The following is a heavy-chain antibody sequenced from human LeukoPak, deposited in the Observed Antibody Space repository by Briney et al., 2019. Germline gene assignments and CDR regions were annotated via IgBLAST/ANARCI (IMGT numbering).Heavy chain of an antibody. CDR2: INPSSGGT. J-gene: IGHJ4*02. CDR3: ARWGGYSDNSRRPIYY. D-gene: IGHD4-23*01. Sequence: GASVKVCCKASGYTFTGYYMHWVRQAPGQGLECMGWINPSSGGTKYAQKFQGRVTMTRDTSISTVDMELSRLRSDDTAVYYCARWGGYSDNSRRPIYYWGPRTPLTVSS. V-gene: IGHV1-2*02. CDR1: GYTFTGYY.